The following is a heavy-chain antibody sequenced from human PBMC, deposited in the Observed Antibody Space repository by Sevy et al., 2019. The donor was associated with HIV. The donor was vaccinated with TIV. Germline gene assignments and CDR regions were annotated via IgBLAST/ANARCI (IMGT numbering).Heavy chain of an antibody. J-gene: IGHJ5*02. CDR2: ISDSGGNT. CDR1: GFTLSSYA. CDR3: AKDPPTHNYYGSSGYFDN. Sequence: GGSLRLSCAASGFTLSSYAMSWVRQAPEKGLEWVSVISDSGGNTYYADSVKGRFTISRDNSRNTLCLQMNSLRAEDTAVYYCAKDPPTHNYYGSSGYFDNWGQGTLVTVSS. D-gene: IGHD3-22*01. V-gene: IGHV3-23*01.